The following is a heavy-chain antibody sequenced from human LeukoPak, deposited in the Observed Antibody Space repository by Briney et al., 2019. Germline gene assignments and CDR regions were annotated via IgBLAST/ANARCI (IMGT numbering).Heavy chain of an antibody. CDR3: ARGSNRCTNGVCYFDY. Sequence: SETLSLTCAVYGGSFSGYYWSWIRQPPGKGLEWIGEINHSGSTNYNPSLKSRVTISVDTSKNQFSLKLSSVTAADTAVYYCARGSNRCTNGVCYFDYWGQGTLVTVSS. CDR1: GGSFSGYY. J-gene: IGHJ4*02. D-gene: IGHD2-8*01. V-gene: IGHV4-34*01. CDR2: INHSGST.